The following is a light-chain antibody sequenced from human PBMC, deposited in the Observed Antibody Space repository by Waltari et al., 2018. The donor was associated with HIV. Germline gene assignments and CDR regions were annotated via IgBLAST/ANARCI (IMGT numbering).Light chain of an antibody. J-gene: IGKJ4*01. CDR1: QSINSL. Sequence: DIQMTQSPSSLSASVGDRVTITCRASQSINSLLHWYQQKPGRAPSLLIFVASSLQSGVPSRFSGNGSGTDFTLTISSLQPEDFAIYFCQQSFILPLTFGGGTRVEIK. V-gene: IGKV1-39*01. CDR3: QQSFILPLT. CDR2: VAS.